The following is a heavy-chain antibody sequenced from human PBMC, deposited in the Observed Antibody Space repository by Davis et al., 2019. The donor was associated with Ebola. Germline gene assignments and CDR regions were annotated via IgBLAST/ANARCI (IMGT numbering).Heavy chain of an antibody. J-gene: IGHJ6*02. CDR3: ARDGSRTVAAGVYYYYGMDV. V-gene: IGHV3-21*01. CDR1: GFMFSFHR. CDR2: ISGSSDYI. D-gene: IGHD6-19*01. Sequence: GGSLRLSCAASGFMFSFHRMNWVRQAPGKGLESVSSISGSSDYIYYADSVKGRFTISRDNAKNSLHLQMNSLRAEDTAVYYCARDGSRTVAAGVYYYYGMDVWGQGTTVTVSS.